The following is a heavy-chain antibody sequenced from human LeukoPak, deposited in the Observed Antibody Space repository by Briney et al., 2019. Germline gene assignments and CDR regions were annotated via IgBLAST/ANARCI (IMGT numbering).Heavy chain of an antibody. V-gene: IGHV3-43*02. J-gene: IGHJ6*02. CDR2: ISGDGGST. D-gene: IGHD6-19*01. CDR3: AKDIVAVAGLFYYYYGMDV. Sequence: GGSLRLSCAASGFTFDDYAMHWVRQAPGKGLEWVSLISGDGGSTYYADSVKGRFTISRDNSKNSLYLQMNSLRTEDTALYYCAKDIVAVAGLFYYYYGMDVWGQGTTDTASS. CDR1: GFTFDDYA.